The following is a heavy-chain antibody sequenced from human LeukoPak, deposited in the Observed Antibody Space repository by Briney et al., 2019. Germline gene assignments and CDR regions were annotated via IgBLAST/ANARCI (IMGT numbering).Heavy chain of an antibody. CDR1: GFTFSSYA. J-gene: IGHJ6*03. V-gene: IGHV3-23*01. CDR3: AKYDFWSGYRYYYYYMDV. D-gene: IGHD3-3*01. CDR2: ISGSGGST. Sequence: TGGSLRLSCAASGFTFSSYAMSWVRQAPGKGLEWVSAISGSGGSTYYADSVKGRFTISRDNSKNTLYLRMNSLRAEDTAVYYCAKYDFWSGYRYYYYYMDVWGKGTTVTVSS.